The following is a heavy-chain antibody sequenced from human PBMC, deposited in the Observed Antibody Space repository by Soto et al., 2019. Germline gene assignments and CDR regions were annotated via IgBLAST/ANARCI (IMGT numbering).Heavy chain of an antibody. J-gene: IGHJ5*02. D-gene: IGHD1-26*01. CDR3: ARVAPWELPKNWFDP. CDR1: GGSISSGGYY. V-gene: IGHV4-31*03. CDR2: IYYSGST. Sequence: SETLSLTCTVSGGSISSGGYYWNWIRQHPGKGLEWIGYIYYSGSTYYNPSLKSRVTISIDTSKNSLYPQMNSLRAEDTAVYYCARVAPWELPKNWFDPWGQGTLVTVSS.